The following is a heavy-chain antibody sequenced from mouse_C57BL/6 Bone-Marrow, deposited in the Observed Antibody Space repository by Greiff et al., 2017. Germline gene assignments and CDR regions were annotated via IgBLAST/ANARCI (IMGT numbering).Heavy chain of an antibody. V-gene: IGHV5-17*01. CDR2: ISSGSSTT. Sequence: EVQLVESGGGLVKPGGSLKLSCAASGFTFSDYGMPWVRQAPEKGLEWVAYISSGSSTTYYADTVKGRFTISRDNAKTTLFLQLTSLRSEDTAMYCCARPRIYDGYRDWFAYWGQGTMVTVSA. CDR1: GFTFSDYG. J-gene: IGHJ3*01. D-gene: IGHD2-3*01. CDR3: ARPRIYDGYRDWFAY.